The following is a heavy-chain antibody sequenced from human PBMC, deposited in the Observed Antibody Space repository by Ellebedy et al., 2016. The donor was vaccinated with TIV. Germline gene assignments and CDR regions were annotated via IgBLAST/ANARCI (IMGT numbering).Heavy chain of an antibody. J-gene: IGHJ4*02. CDR1: GFTFSIYS. CDR3: ARVDDYGDYRYY. CDR2: IGSSSSDI. Sequence: GGSLRLSXVASGFTFSIYSMSWVPQAPGKGMEWVSSIGSSSSDILYADSVKGRFTISRDHANNTLYLQMNSLRAGDTAVYFCARVDDYGDYRYYWGQGTLVTVSS. V-gene: IGHV3-21*01. D-gene: IGHD4-17*01.